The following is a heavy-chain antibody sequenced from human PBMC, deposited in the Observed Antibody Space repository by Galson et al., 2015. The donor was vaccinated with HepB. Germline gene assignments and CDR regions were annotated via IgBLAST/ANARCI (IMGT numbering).Heavy chain of an antibody. CDR3: ARDHRWYFDY. V-gene: IGHV1-18*04. Sequence: SVKVSCKASGYSFTPNGISWVRQAPRQGLEWMGWISANSGKTNYAQKYQNRVTLTRDTATSTVHMELRSLRSDDTAVYYCARDHRWYFDYWGQGSLVTVSS. CDR2: ISANSGKT. D-gene: IGHD2-15*01. J-gene: IGHJ4*02. CDR1: GYSFTPNG.